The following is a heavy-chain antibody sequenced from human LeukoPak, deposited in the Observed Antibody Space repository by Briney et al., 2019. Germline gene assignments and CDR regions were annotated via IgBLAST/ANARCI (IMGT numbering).Heavy chain of an antibody. V-gene: IGHV4-61*02. Sequence: PSQTLSLTCTVDGVSISSVLYAWNWIRQPAGKGLEWIGRFYSAGSTDYNPSLRSRATISVDTCKNSFSLNLSFVTAADTAVFYCAKGWYSGGWTGFDTWGQGTLVTASS. D-gene: IGHD6-19*01. CDR1: GVSISSVLYA. CDR3: AKGWYSGGWTGFDT. CDR2: FYSAGST. J-gene: IGHJ4*02.